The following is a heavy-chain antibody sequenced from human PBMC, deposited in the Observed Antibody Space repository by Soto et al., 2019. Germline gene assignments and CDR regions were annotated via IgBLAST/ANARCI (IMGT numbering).Heavy chain of an antibody. D-gene: IGHD1-7*01. J-gene: IGHJ4*02. CDR3: AMYNWNYATDY. CDR2: IYYSGST. V-gene: IGHV4-30-4*01. Sequence: SETLSLTCTVSGGSISSGDYYWSWIRQPPGKGLEWIGYIYYSGSTYYNPSLKSRVTISVDTSKNQFSLKLSSATAADTAVYYCAMYNWNYATDYWGQGTLVTVSS. CDR1: GGSISSGDYY.